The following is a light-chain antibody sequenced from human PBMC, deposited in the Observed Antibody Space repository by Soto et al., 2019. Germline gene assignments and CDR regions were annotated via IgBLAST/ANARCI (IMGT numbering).Light chain of an antibody. CDR1: QDISNY. CDR2: DAS. Sequence: DIQMTQSPSSLSASVGDRVTITCQASQDISNYLNWYQKKPGKAPKLLIYDASNLETGVPSRFSGSGSGTDFTLTISSLQPEDIATYYCQQYDNLLITFGEGTRLEIK. V-gene: IGKV1-33*01. CDR3: QQYDNLLIT. J-gene: IGKJ5*01.